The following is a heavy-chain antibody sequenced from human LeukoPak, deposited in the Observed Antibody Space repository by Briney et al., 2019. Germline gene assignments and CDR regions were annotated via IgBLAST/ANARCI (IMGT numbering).Heavy chain of an antibody. CDR1: GFSFSGYW. D-gene: IGHD3-16*01. CDR2: LSPDWIHK. J-gene: IGHJ5*01. Sequence: GGSLRLSCAASGFSFSGYWMSWVRQAPGKGLEWVANLSPDWIHKYYVNSVNDLFTISRDNARNSLYLQMRSLRAEDTAVYYCARDAYTSASDSWGQGTLVSVSS. V-gene: IGHV3-7*01. CDR3: ARDAYTSASDS.